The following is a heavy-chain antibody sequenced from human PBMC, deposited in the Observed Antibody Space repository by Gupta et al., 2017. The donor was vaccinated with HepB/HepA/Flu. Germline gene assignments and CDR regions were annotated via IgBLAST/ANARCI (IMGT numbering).Heavy chain of an antibody. Sequence: QALLVQSGAEVKKPGASVQVSCNASASYLPDPHLHGARLVPGPGLQWMGWSNPKSGATNFTQKFKDRVNMTRDTSINTADMELRGLKSDDSAICFCARGQNLGDTVYSHYSMDVWGEGTAVTISS. CDR1: ASYLPDPH. CDR2: SNPKSGAT. CDR3: ARGQNLGDTVYSHYSMDV. V-gene: IGHV1-2*02. J-gene: IGHJ6*03. D-gene: IGHD3-16*01.